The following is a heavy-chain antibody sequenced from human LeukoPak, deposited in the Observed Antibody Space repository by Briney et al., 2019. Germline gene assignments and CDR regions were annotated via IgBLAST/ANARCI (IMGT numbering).Heavy chain of an antibody. CDR1: GGSTSSSNYY. V-gene: IGHV4-39*07. Sequence: SETLSLTCTVSGGSTSSSNYYWGWIRQPPGMGLEWIGGIHYSGNTYYNPSLKSRVTISVDTSKNQFSLKLSSVTAADTAMYYCAREGNDSSGPIEVWGQGTLVTVSS. CDR2: IHYSGNT. J-gene: IGHJ4*02. CDR3: AREGNDSSGPIEV. D-gene: IGHD3-22*01.